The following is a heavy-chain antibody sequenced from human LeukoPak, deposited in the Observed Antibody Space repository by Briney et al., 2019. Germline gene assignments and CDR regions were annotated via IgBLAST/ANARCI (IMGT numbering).Heavy chain of an antibody. Sequence: ASVKVSCKASGYSFTGYYMHWVRQAPGQGLEWMGCINPNSGGTNYAQKFQGRVTMTRDTSISTAYMELSRLRSDDTAVYYCARLRYDSSGYYFWGQGTLVTVSS. V-gene: IGHV1-2*02. D-gene: IGHD3-22*01. CDR1: GYSFTGYY. CDR2: INPNSGGT. J-gene: IGHJ4*02. CDR3: ARLRYDSSGYYF.